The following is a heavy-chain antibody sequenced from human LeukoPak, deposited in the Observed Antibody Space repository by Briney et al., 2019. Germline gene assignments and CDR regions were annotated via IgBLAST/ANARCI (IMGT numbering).Heavy chain of an antibody. CDR2: IYYSGST. D-gene: IGHD4-17*01. CDR1: SGSISSYY. Sequence: SETLSLTCTVSSGSISSYYWSWIRQPPGKGLEYIGYIYYSGSTNYNPSLKSRVTMSVDTSKNQFPLKLSSVTAADTAVYYCARENYGDSKYYFDYWGQGTLVTVSS. CDR3: ARENYGDSKYYFDY. V-gene: IGHV4-59*01. J-gene: IGHJ4*02.